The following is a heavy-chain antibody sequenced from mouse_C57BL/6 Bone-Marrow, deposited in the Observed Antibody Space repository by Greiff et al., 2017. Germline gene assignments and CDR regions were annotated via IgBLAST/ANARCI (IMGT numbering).Heavy chain of an antibody. D-gene: IGHD1-1*01. J-gene: IGHJ4*01. CDR2: IYPSDSET. Sequence: QVQLQQPGAELVRPGSSVKLSCKASGYTFTSYWMDWVKQRPGQGLEWIGNIYPSDSETHYNQKFKDKATLTVDKSSSPAYMQLSSLTSEDSAVYYCARSGVYGSRGTYYAMDYWGQGTSVTVSS. CDR1: GYTFTSYW. V-gene: IGHV1-61*01. CDR3: ARSGVYGSRGTYYAMDY.